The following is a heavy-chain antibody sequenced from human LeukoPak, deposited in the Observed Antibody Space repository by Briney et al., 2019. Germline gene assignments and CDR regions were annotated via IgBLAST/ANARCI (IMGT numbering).Heavy chain of an antibody. CDR3: ARNYGSGSPLDY. Sequence: GGSLRLSCAASGFTFSNYAMSWVRQAPGKGLEWVSSISSSSSYIYYADSVKGRFTISRDNAKNSLYLQMNSLRAEDTAVYYCARNYGSGSPLDYWGQGTLVTVSS. D-gene: IGHD3-10*01. CDR1: GFTFSNYA. J-gene: IGHJ4*02. CDR2: ISSSSSYI. V-gene: IGHV3-21*01.